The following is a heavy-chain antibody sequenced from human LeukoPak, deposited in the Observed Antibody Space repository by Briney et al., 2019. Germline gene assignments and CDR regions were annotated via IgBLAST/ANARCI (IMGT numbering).Heavy chain of an antibody. J-gene: IGHJ4*02. V-gene: IGHV4-30-4*01. CDR2: IYYSGST. CDR1: GGSISSGDYY. Sequence: PSETLSLTCTVSGGSISSGDYYWSWIRQPPGKGLEWIGYIYYSGSTYYNPSLKSRVTISVDTSKNQFSLKLSSVTAADTAVYYCARRCWASRDYCSLSVDYWGQGTLVTVSS. D-gene: IGHD4-11*01. CDR3: ARRCWASRDYCSLSVDY.